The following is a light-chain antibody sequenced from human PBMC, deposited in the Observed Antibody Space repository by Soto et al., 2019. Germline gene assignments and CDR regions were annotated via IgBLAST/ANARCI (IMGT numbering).Light chain of an antibody. V-gene: IGLV2-14*01. CDR3: SSYTSSSTVI. CDR1: GSDVGGYEY. Sequence: QSALTQPASVSGSPGQSITISCTGTGSDVGGYEYVSWYQQYPGKAPKVVIYEVSNRPSGVSNRFSGSKSGNTASLTISGLLTEDEAHYYCSSYTSSSTVIFGGGTKLTVL. CDR2: EVS. J-gene: IGLJ2*01.